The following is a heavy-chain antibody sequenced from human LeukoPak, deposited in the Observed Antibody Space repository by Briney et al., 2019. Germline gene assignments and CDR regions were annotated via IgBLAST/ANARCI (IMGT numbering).Heavy chain of an antibody. Sequence: SETLSLTCTVSGGSISSSSYYWGWIRQPPGKGLEWIGSIYHSGSTNYNPSLKSRVTISVDKSKNQFSLKLSSVTAADTAVYYCASRRDGYITKDLGVFDIWGQGTMVTVSS. V-gene: IGHV4-39*07. J-gene: IGHJ3*02. CDR3: ASRRDGYITKDLGVFDI. D-gene: IGHD5-24*01. CDR1: GGSISSSSYY. CDR2: IYHSGST.